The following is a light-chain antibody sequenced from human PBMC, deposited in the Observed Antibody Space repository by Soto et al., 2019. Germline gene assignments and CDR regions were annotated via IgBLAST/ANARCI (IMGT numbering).Light chain of an antibody. V-gene: IGLV3-21*02. Sequence: SYELTQPPSVTVAPGQTARITYGGNNIGSKSVHWYQKRPGQAPVLVVYDDADRPSGIPERFSGSNSGNTATLTISRVEAGDEADYYCQVWDSSSDHPKVFGTGTKVTVL. CDR2: DDA. CDR3: QVWDSSSDHPKV. CDR1: NIGSKS. J-gene: IGLJ1*01.